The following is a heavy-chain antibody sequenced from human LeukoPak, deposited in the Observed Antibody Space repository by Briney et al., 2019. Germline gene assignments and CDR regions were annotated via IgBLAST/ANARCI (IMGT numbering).Heavy chain of an antibody. Sequence: SVKVSCKASGGTFSSYAISWVRQAPGQGLEWMGRIIPILGIANYAQKFQGRVTITADKSTSTAYMELRSLRSEDTAVYYCASYVEMATIGFDYWGQGTLVTVSS. CDR1: GGTFSSYA. J-gene: IGHJ4*02. CDR2: IIPILGIA. V-gene: IGHV1-69*04. CDR3: ASYVEMATIGFDY. D-gene: IGHD5-24*01.